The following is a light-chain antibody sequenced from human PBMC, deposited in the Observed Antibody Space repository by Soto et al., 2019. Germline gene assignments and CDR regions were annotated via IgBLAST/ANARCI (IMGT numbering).Light chain of an antibody. CDR1: QSVLYNLNNKNY. Sequence: DIVMTQSPDSLAVSLGERATINCKSTQSVLYNLNNKNYLAWYQQKPGQPPKLLIYWASTRDSGVPDRFSGSGSGTDFTLTISSLQAEDVAVYYCQQYYSTTPTFGQGTNLEIK. V-gene: IGKV4-1*01. CDR2: WAS. CDR3: QQYYSTTPT. J-gene: IGKJ2*01.